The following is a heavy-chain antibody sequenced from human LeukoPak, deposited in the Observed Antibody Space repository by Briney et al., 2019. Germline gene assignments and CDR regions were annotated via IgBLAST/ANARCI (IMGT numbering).Heavy chain of an antibody. Sequence: SETLSLTCTVSGGSISSGGYYWSWIRQPPGKGLEWIGYIYHSGSTNYNPSLKSRVTISVDTSKNQFSLKLSSVTAADTAVYYCARGYSSSWGDYWGQGTLVTVSS. CDR2: IYHSGST. D-gene: IGHD6-13*01. CDR1: GGSISSGGYY. V-gene: IGHV4-61*08. J-gene: IGHJ4*02. CDR3: ARGYSSSWGDY.